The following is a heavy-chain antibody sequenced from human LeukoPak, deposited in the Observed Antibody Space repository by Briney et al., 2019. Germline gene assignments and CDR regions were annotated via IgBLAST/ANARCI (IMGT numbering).Heavy chain of an antibody. CDR2: NYPTGDT. CDR1: GVSVTNYY. J-gene: IGHJ4*02. D-gene: IGHD3-16*01. Sequence: NPSETLSLTCSVSGVSVTNYYWSWVRQPAGKRLEWIGRNYPTGDTIYNPSLKSRVTMSVDMSKNHLSLKLTSVTAADAAVYYCARDPTARGSFDYWGQGILVSVSS. CDR3: ARDPTARGSFDY. V-gene: IGHV4-4*07.